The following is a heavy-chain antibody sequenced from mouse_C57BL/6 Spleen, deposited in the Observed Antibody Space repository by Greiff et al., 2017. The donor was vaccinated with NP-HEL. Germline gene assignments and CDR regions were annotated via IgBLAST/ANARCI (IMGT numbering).Heavy chain of an antibody. CDR3: AVYYSNNEDYLDY. Sequence: VQLQQSGAELARPGASVKLSCKASGYTFTSYGISWVKQRTGQGLEWIGEIYPRSGNTYYNEKCTGKATLTADKSSSTAYMELRSLTSEDSAVLFWAVYYSNNEDYLDYWGQGTTLTVSS. CDR1: GYTFTSYG. D-gene: IGHD2-5*01. V-gene: IGHV1-81*01. J-gene: IGHJ2*01. CDR2: IYPRSGNT.